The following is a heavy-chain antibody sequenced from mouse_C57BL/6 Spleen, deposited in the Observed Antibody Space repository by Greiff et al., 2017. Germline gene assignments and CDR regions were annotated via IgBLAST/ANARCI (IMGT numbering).Heavy chain of an antibody. V-gene: IGHV1-69*01. Sequence: QVQLQQPGAELVMPGASVKLSCKASGYTFTSYWMHWVKQRPGQGLEWIGEIDPSDSYTNYNQKFKGKSTLTVDKSSSTAYMQLSSLTSEDSAVYYCARSGGPEGDYWGQGTTLTVSS. CDR1: GYTFTSYW. D-gene: IGHD3-1*01. CDR3: ARSGGPEGDY. J-gene: IGHJ2*01. CDR2: IDPSDSYT.